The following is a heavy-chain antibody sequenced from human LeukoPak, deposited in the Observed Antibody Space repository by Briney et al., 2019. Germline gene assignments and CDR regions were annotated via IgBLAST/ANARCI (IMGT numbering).Heavy chain of an antibody. D-gene: IGHD3-3*01. CDR3: AKEDVTIFGVVTYMDV. V-gene: IGHV3-7*01. CDR1: GFTFISSW. CDR2: IKQDGREK. Sequence: GGSLRLSWVASGFTFISSWMNWVPQAPGRGLEGVAKIKQDGREKYYVDSVRGRFTISRDNAKNSLYLQTNSLRAEDTAVYYCAKEDVTIFGVVTYMDVWGKGTTVTVSS. J-gene: IGHJ6*03.